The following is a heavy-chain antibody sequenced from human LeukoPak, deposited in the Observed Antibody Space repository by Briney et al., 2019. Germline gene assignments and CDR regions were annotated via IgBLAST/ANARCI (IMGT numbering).Heavy chain of an antibody. CDR1: GYTFTGYY. D-gene: IGHD3-22*01. CDR3: ARGPYYYDSSGHWDY. J-gene: IGHJ4*02. Sequence: ASVKVSCKASGYTFTGYYMHWVRQASGQGLEWMGWINPNSGGTNYAQKFQGRVTMTRDTSISTAYMELSRLRSDDTAVYYCARGPYYYDSSGHWDYWGQGTLVTVSS. CDR2: INPNSGGT. V-gene: IGHV1-2*02.